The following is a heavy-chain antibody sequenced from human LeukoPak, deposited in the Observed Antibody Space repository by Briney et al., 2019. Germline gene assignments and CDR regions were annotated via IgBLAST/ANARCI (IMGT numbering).Heavy chain of an antibody. D-gene: IGHD3-10*01. Sequence: SETLSLTCTVSGGSISSYYWSWIRQPPGKGLEWIGSIYYSGSTYYNPSLKSRVTISVDTSKNQFSLKLSSVTAADTAVYYRARDEESSITMVRGVIRYWGQGTLVTVSS. CDR3: ARDEESSITMVRGVIRY. J-gene: IGHJ4*02. CDR1: GGSISSYY. CDR2: IYYSGST. V-gene: IGHV4-39*07.